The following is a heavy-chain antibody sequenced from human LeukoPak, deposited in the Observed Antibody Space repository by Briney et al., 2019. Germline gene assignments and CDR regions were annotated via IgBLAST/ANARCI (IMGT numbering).Heavy chain of an antibody. Sequence: ASVKVSCKASGYTFTSYGISWVRQAPGQGLVWMGWISAYNGNTNYAQKLQGRVTMTTDTSTSTAYMELRSLRSDDTAVYYCARDEGNNWNGWFDPWGQGTLVTVSS. CDR1: GYTFTSYG. J-gene: IGHJ5*02. V-gene: IGHV1-18*01. CDR2: ISAYNGNT. CDR3: ARDEGNNWNGWFDP. D-gene: IGHD1-1*01.